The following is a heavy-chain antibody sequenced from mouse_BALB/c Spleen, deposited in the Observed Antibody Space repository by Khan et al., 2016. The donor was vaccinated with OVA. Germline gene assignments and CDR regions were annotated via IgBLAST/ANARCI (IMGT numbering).Heavy chain of an antibody. J-gene: IGHJ3*01. Sequence: QVRLQQSGAELARPGASVKLSCKASGYTFTDYYINWVKQRTGQGLEWIGEISPGSGDTYYNEKFKGKATLTADKSSSTVYMQLSSLIAEASAVYFWARRNYFGYTFAYWGQGTLVTVAA. V-gene: IGHV1-77*01. CDR1: GYTFTDYY. CDR3: ARRNYFGYTFAY. D-gene: IGHD1-2*01. CDR2: ISPGSGDT.